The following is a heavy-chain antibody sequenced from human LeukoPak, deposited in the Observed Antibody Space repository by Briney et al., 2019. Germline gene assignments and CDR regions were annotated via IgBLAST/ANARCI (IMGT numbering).Heavy chain of an antibody. D-gene: IGHD6-6*01. Sequence: GGSLRLSCAASGFTFSSYSMNWVRQAPGKGLEWVSSISSSYIHYADSVKGRFTISRDNAKNSLYLQMNSLRAEDTAVYYCARESEYSTNAFDYWGQGTLVTVSS. J-gene: IGHJ4*02. V-gene: IGHV3-21*01. CDR1: GFTFSSYS. CDR2: ISSSYI. CDR3: ARESEYSTNAFDY.